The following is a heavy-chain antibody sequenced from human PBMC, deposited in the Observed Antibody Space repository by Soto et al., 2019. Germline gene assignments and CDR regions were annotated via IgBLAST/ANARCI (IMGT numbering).Heavy chain of an antibody. J-gene: IGHJ1*01. CDR3: AKTRTDQWLVTGFQH. V-gene: IGHV3-23*01. CDR1: GFTFSSYA. D-gene: IGHD6-19*01. Sequence: EVQLLESGGGLVQPGGSLRLSCAASGFTFSSYAMNWVRQAPGKGLEWVSTISASGVSTYFADSVKGRFTISRDNSNNTLDLQMNSLRAEYTAVYYCAKTRTDQWLVTGFQHWGQGTLLTVSS. CDR2: ISASGVST.